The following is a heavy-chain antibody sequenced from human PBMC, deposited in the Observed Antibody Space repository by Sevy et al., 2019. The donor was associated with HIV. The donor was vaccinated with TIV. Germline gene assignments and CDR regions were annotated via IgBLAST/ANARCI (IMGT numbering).Heavy chain of an antibody. J-gene: IGHJ6*02. CDR1: GFTFGDYA. CDR3: TRYSGPFGIHGMDV. Sequence: GGSLRLSCTASGFTFGDYAMSWFRQAPGKGLEWVGFIRSKAYGGTTEYAASVKGRFTISRDDSKSIAYLQMNSLKTEDTAVYYCTRYSGPFGIHGMDVWGQRTTVTVSS. D-gene: IGHD5-12*01. CDR2: IRSKAYGGTT. V-gene: IGHV3-49*03.